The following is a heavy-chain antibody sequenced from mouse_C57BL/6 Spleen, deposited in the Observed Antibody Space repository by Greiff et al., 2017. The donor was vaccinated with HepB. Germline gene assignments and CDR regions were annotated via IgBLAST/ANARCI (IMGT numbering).Heavy chain of an antibody. D-gene: IGHD1-1*01. J-gene: IGHJ3*01. CDR3: ASEDYYGSSRFAY. CDR1: GFSLTSYG. CDR2: IWGVGST. V-gene: IGHV2-6*01. Sequence: VKLQESGPGLVAPSQSLSITCTVSGFSLTSYGVDWVRQSPGKGLEWLGVIWGVGSTNYNSALKSRLSISKDNTKSQVFLKMNSLQTDDTAMYYCASEDYYGSSRFAYWGQGTLVTVSA.